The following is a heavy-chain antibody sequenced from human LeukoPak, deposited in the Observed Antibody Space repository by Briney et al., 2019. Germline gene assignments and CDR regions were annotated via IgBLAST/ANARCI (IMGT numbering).Heavy chain of an antibody. V-gene: IGHV1-8*01. D-gene: IGHD1-1*01. J-gene: IGHJ6*03. CDR1: GYTFTSYD. Sequence: ASVKVSCKASGYTFTSYDINWVRQATGQGLEWMGWMDPNSGNTGYAQKFQGRVTMTRNTSISTAYMELSSLRSEDTAVYYCARGDPIPSTHGDMDVWGKGTTVTVSS. CDR2: MDPNSGNT. CDR3: ARGDPIPSTHGDMDV.